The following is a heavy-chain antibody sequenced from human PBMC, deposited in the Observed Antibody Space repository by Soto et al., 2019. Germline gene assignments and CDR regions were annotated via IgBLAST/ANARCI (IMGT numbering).Heavy chain of an antibody. V-gene: IGHV1-18*01. CDR2: ISISKGKT. J-gene: IGHJ6*02. CDR1: GYTVRNYD. Sequence: QVQLVQSGAEVNRPGASVKVSCNASGYTVRNYDVAWVRRAPGHGLEWMGWISISKGKTYYQESLQGRVTMTMDTGTTTDYMEVRSLGSDDTAVYYCALKGYIGNFGLDVWGQGTTVTVSS. CDR3: ALKGYIGNFGLDV. D-gene: IGHD5-12*01.